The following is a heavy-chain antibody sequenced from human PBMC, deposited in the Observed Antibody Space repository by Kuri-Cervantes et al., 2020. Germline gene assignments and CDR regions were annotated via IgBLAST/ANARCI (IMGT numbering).Heavy chain of an antibody. V-gene: IGHV3-21*01. Sequence: GESLKISCAASGFTFSSYSMNWVRQAPGKGLEWVSSISSSSSYIYYADSVKGRFTISRDNSKNTLYLQMNSLRAEDTAVYYCAKDRGGCSGGSCFLKYYFDYWGQGTLVTVSS. CDR1: GFTFSSYS. CDR2: ISSSSSYI. D-gene: IGHD2-15*01. CDR3: AKDRGGCSGGSCFLKYYFDY. J-gene: IGHJ4*02.